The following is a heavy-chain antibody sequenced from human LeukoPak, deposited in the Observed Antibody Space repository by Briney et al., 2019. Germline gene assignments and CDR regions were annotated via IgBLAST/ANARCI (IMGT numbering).Heavy chain of an antibody. CDR2: IYYSGST. CDR3: AREFTQLDY. D-gene: IGHD5-18*01. CDR1: GGSISSYY. V-gene: IGHV4-59*12. J-gene: IGHJ4*02. Sequence: PSETLSLTCTVSGGSISSYYWSWIRQPPGKGLEWIGYIYYSGSTYYNPSLKSRVTISVDTSKNQFSLKLSSVTAADTAVYYCAREFTQLDYWGQGTLVTVSS.